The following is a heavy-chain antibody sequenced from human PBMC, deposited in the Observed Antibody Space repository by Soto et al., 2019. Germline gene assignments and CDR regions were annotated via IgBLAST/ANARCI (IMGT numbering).Heavy chain of an antibody. CDR3: ASSDIVATAGGYYFDY. V-gene: IGHV4-59*08. J-gene: IGHJ4*02. Sequence: PSETLSLTCTVSGGSISSYYWSWIRQPPGKGLEWIGYIYYSGSTNYNPSLKSRVTISVDTSKNQFSLKLSSVTAADTAVYYCASSDIVATAGGYYFDYWGQGTLVTV. D-gene: IGHD5-12*01. CDR1: GGSISSYY. CDR2: IYYSGST.